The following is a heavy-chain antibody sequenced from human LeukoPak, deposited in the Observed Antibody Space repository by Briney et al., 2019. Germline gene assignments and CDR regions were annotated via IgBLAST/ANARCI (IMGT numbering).Heavy chain of an antibody. CDR1: GFTFDDYA. CDR2: ISWNSGSI. Sequence: GGSLRLSRAASGFTFDDYAMHWVRQAPGKGLEWVSGISWNSGSIGYADSVKGRFTISRDNAKNSLYLQMNSLRAEDTAVYYCASSSNGDYSTLGYWGQGTLVTVSS. J-gene: IGHJ4*02. CDR3: ASSSNGDYSTLGY. V-gene: IGHV3-9*01. D-gene: IGHD4-17*01.